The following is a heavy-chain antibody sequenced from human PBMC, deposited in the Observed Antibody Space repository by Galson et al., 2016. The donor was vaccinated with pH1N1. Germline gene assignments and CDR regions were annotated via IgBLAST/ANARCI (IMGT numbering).Heavy chain of an antibody. V-gene: IGHV5-51*03. D-gene: IGHD2-21*01. CDR3: ARGLLSGFDP. Sequence: QSGAEVKKPGESLEISCEVFGYKFTTYWIGWVRQMPGKGLEWMGIIYPDDSDTRYNPAFQGQVTISVDKSINTAYLQWNSLKASDTAIYYCARGLLSGFDPWGQGTLVIVSS. CDR1: GYKFTTYW. CDR2: IYPDDSDT. J-gene: IGHJ5*02.